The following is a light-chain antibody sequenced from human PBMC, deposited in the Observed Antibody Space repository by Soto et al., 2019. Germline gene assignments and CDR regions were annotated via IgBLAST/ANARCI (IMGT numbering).Light chain of an antibody. J-gene: IGLJ1*01. CDR2: DVS. CDR3: SSYTISSPPYA. V-gene: IGLV2-14*03. CDR1: SSDIGGYNY. Sequence: QSVLTQPASVSGSPGQSITISCTGTSSDIGGYNYVSWYQQHPGKAPKLMIYDVSNRPSGVSNRFSGSKSGNTASLTISGLQAEDEADYYCSSYTISSPPYAFGTGTKVTVL.